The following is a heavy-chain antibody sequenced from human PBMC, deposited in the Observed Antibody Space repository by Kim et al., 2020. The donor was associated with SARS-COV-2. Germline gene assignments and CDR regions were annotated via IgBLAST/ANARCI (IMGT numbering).Heavy chain of an antibody. D-gene: IGHD6-6*01. CDR3: AIDGASRSSSLSEPFDF. Sequence: GGSLRLSCAASGFTFSNFAMYWVRQTPDMGLEWVAAIAHNGTYEDFADFVEGRFTISRDNSNNKVFLHLSNLRAEDTGTFYCAIDGASRSSSLSEPFDFWGEGTPVTV. CDR1: GFTFSNFA. CDR2: IAHNGTYE. V-gene: IGHV3-30*14. J-gene: IGHJ4*02.